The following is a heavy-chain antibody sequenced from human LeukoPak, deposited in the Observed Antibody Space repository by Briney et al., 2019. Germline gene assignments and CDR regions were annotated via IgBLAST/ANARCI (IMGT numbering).Heavy chain of an antibody. CDR2: IYTSGST. CDR1: GGSISSGSYY. J-gene: IGHJ4*02. V-gene: IGHV4-61*02. D-gene: IGHD6-19*01. CDR3: ARASSGWLFDY. Sequence: PSETLSLTCTVSGGSISSGSYYWSWIRQPAGKGLEWIGRIYTSGSTNYNPSLKSRVTISVDTSKNQFSLKLSSVTAADTAVYYCARASSGWLFDYWGQGTLVTVSS.